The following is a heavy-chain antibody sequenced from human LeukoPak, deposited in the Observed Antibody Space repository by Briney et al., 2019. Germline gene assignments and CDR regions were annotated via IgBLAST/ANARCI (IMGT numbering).Heavy chain of an antibody. CDR3: ARALTGGDVDF. Sequence: GASVKVSCKASGYTFTSYYMNWVRQAPGQGLEWMGIINPSGGSTSYAQKVQGRVTMTRDTSTSTVYMELSSLRSDDTAVYYCARALTGGDVDFWGQGTLVTVSS. V-gene: IGHV1-46*01. CDR1: GYTFTSYY. CDR2: INPSGGST. J-gene: IGHJ4*02. D-gene: IGHD2-21*02.